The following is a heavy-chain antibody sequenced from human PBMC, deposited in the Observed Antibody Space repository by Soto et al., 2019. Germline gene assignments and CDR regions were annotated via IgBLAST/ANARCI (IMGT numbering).Heavy chain of an antibody. CDR2: SSGSGGST. V-gene: IGHV3-23*01. CDR3: AKTDTAMVTGYGMDV. J-gene: IGHJ6*02. Sequence: EVQLLESGGGLVQPGGSLRLSCAASGFTFSSYAMSWFRQAPGKGLEWVSASSGSGGSTYYADSVKGRSTISRDNSKNTLYLQMHSLRAEDTAVYYCAKTDTAMVTGYGMDVWGQGTTVTVSS. CDR1: GFTFSSYA. D-gene: IGHD5-18*01.